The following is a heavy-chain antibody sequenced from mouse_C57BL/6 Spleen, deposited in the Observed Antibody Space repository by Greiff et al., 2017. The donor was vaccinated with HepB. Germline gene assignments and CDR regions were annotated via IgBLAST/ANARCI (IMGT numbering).Heavy chain of an antibody. CDR2: IDPSDSYT. V-gene: IGHV1-69*01. Sequence: QVQLQQPGAELVMPGASVKLSCKASGYTFTSYWMHWVKQRPGQGLEWIGEIDPSDSYTNYNQKFKGKSTLTVDKSSSTPYMQLSSLTSEDSAVYYCARGPYYYGSSPYFDYWGQGTTLTVSS. J-gene: IGHJ2*01. CDR3: ARGPYYYGSSPYFDY. D-gene: IGHD1-1*01. CDR1: GYTFTSYW.